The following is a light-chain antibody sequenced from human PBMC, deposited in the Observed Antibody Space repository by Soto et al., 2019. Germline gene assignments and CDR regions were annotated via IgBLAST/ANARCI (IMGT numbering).Light chain of an antibody. Sequence: MPMPQSPSTLPSSVVDRVTITCRAIQPISSWLAWYQQKPGKAPKLLIYKASTLNSGVPSRFSGSGSGTEFTLTISSLQPDDFATYYCQHYNSYSEAFGQGTKVDIK. V-gene: IGKV1-5*03. CDR2: KAS. J-gene: IGKJ1*01. CDR1: QPISSW. CDR3: QHYNSYSEA.